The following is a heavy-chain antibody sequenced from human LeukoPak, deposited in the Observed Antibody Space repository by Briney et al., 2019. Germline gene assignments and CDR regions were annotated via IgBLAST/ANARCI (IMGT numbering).Heavy chain of an antibody. D-gene: IGHD6-19*01. Sequence: GGSLKLSCAASGFTVSSNYMSWVRQAPGKGLEWVSVIYSGGSTYYADSVKGRFTISRDNSKNTLYLQMNSLRAEDTAVYYCARGTVAGTSGDAFDIWGQGTMVTVSS. CDR1: GFTVSSNY. CDR2: IYSGGST. V-gene: IGHV3-53*01. CDR3: ARGTVAGTSGDAFDI. J-gene: IGHJ3*02.